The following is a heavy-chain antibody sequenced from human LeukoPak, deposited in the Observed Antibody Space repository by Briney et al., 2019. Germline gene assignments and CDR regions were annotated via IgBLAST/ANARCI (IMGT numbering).Heavy chain of an antibody. J-gene: IGHJ4*02. CDR1: GYTFTGYY. Sequence: ASVKVSCKASGYTFTGYYMHWVRQAPGQGLEWMGRIIPIFGTANYAQKFQGRVTITTDESTSTAYMELGSLRSEDTAVYYCAGSYDSSGLIDYWGQGTLVTVSS. V-gene: IGHV1-69*05. CDR2: IIPIFGTA. D-gene: IGHD3-22*01. CDR3: AGSYDSSGLIDY.